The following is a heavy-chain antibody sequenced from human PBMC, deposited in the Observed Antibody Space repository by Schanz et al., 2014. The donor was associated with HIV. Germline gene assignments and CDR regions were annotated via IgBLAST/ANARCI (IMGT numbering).Heavy chain of an antibody. CDR2: ISYDGSNK. CDR3: ATTGGYYYGMDV. J-gene: IGHJ6*02. D-gene: IGHD7-27*01. CDR1: GFTFSSYG. V-gene: IGHV3-30*03. Sequence: QVQLVESGGGVVQPGRSLRLSCAASGFTFSSYGMHWVRQAPGKGLEWVSVISYDGSNKYYADSVKGRFTISRDNSKNTLYLQMNSLRAEDTAVYYCATTGGYYYGMDVWGQGTTVTVSS.